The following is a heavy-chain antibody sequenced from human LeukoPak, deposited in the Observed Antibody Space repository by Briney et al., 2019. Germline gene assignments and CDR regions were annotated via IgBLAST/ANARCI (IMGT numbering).Heavy chain of an antibody. CDR3: AKSVGSWDYGYFDY. D-gene: IGHD4/OR15-4a*01. CDR1: GFTFSSYA. CDR2: TSGSGGST. V-gene: IGHV3-23*01. J-gene: IGHJ4*02. Sequence: SGGSLRLSCAASGFTFSSYAMSWVLQAPGKGLEWVSATSGSGGSTYYADSVKGRFTISRDNSRNTLYLQMNSLRAEDTAVYYCAKSVGSWDYGYFDYWGQGTLVTVSS.